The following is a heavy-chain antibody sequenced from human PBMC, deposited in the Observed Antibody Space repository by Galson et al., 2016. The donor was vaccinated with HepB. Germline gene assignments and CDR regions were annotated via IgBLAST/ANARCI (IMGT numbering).Heavy chain of an antibody. CDR2: TYYRSKWYN. Sequence: CAISGDSVSSNSVAWNWIRQSPSRGLEWLGRTYYRSKWYNDYAVSVKSRITINPDTSKNQLSLQLNSVTPEDTAVYYCARAVIQGTAMGLDYWGQGTLDTVSS. CDR3: ARAVIQGTAMGLDY. V-gene: IGHV6-1*01. J-gene: IGHJ4*02. CDR1: GDSVSSNSVA. D-gene: IGHD5-18*01.